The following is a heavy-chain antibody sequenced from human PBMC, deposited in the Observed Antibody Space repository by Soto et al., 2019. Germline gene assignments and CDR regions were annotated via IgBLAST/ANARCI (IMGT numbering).Heavy chain of an antibody. J-gene: IGHJ5*02. CDR1: GFTFDDNA. CDR2: INWKSDI. D-gene: IGHD6-6*01. CDR3: AREVVETSSLWLDP. V-gene: IGHV3-9*01. Sequence: GGSLRLSCAVSGFTFDDNAMHWVRQAPEKGLEWVSGINWKSDIGYADSVKGRFTISRDNAENSLYLQMNSLRADDTAVYYCAREVVETSSLWLDPWGQGTLVTVSS.